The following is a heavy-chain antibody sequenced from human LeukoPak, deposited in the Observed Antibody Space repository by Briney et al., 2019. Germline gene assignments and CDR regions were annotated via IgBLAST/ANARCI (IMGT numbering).Heavy chain of an antibody. J-gene: IGHJ5*01. Sequence: ASVKVSCKAAGCTFTSYGISLVRQAPGSGLEWMGCISAYNGNTNYAQKLQGRVTMTTDTSADTAYIELKSQITDLTTEDYSARGRVTTWGNWFDPWGQGTLVTVSS. CDR3: ARGRVTTWGNWFDP. CDR2: ISAYNGNT. V-gene: IGHV1-18*01. D-gene: IGHD4-17*01. CDR1: GCTFTSYG.